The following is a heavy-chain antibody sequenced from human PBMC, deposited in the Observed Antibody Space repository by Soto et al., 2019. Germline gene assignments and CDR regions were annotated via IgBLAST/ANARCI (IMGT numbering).Heavy chain of an antibody. V-gene: IGHV1-69*06. J-gene: IGHJ3*01. D-gene: IGHD2-21*02. CDR3: ARDTAYCGGDCS. Sequence: SVKVSCKASGGTFSSYAISWVRQAPGQGLEWMGGIIPIFGTANYAQKFQGRVTITADKSTSTAYMELSSLRSEDTAVYYCARDTAYCGGDCSWGQGTMVTVS. CDR2: IIPIFGTA. CDR1: GGTFSSYA.